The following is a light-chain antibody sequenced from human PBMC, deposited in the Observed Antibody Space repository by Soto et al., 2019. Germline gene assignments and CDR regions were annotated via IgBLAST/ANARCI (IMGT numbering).Light chain of an antibody. CDR3: QQYNSYWYT. Sequence: DIQMTQSPSTLSASVGDRVTITCRASQSISSWLAWYQQKPGKAPKLLIYKASSLESEVPSRFSGSGSGTEVTLTISILQPDDFATYYCQQYNSYWYTFGQGTKLEIK. J-gene: IGKJ2*01. CDR2: KAS. V-gene: IGKV1-5*03. CDR1: QSISSW.